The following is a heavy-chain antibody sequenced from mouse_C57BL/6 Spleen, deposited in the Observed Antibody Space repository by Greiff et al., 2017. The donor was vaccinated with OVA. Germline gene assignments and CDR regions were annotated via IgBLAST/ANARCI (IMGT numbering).Heavy chain of an antibody. CDR2: IWRGGGT. CDR3: AKKGPDDYGSRGNDMDY. V-gene: IGHV2-5*01. D-gene: IGHD1-1*01. J-gene: IGHJ4*01. CDR1: GFSLTSYG. Sequence: VQLQQSGPGLVQPSQSLSITCTVSGFSLTSYGVHWVRQSPGKGLEWLGVIWRGGGTDYTAAFMSRLGITKDNSKSQVFFKMNRLQADDTAIYYSAKKGPDDYGSRGNDMDYWGQGTSVTVSS.